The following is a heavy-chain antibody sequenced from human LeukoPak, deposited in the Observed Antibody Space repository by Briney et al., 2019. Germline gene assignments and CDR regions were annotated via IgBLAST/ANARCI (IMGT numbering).Heavy chain of an antibody. J-gene: IGHJ5*02. V-gene: IGHV1-46*01. D-gene: IGHD1-14*01. CDR2: INPSGDGT. CDR1: GHTFTTYY. Sequence: ASVKVSCKASGHTFTTYYVHLMRQAPGQGLEWMGVINPSGDGTNYPQRFQGRVTLTRDTSTSTVYMELSSLRSEDTAIYYCAKETPNTGWFDPWGQGTLVTVSS. CDR3: AKETPNTGWFDP.